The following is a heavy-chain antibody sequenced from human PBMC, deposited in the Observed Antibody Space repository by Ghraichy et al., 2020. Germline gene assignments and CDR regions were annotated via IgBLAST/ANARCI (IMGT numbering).Heavy chain of an antibody. Sequence: SETLYLTCTVSGGSISSSSYYWGWIRQPPGKGLEWIGSIYYSGSTYYNPSLKSRVTISVDTSKNQFSLKLSSVTAADTAVYYCARPVFGLPCTNGVCSGYYYYGMDVWGQGTTVTVSS. CDR1: GGSISSSSYY. D-gene: IGHD2-8*01. CDR2: IYYSGST. J-gene: IGHJ6*02. V-gene: IGHV4-39*01. CDR3: ARPVFGLPCTNGVCSGYYYYGMDV.